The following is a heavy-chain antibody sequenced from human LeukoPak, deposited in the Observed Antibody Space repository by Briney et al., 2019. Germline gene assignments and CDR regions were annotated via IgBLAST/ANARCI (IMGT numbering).Heavy chain of an antibody. V-gene: IGHV4-38-2*02. CDR2: IDHSGTI. CDR3: ARGLTFDY. CDR1: GYSISSGYY. J-gene: IGHJ4*02. Sequence: SETLSLTCTVSGYSISSGYYWGWIRQPPGKGLEWIGSIDHSGTIYYNPSLKSRVTISVDTSKNQFSLKLSSVTAADTAVYYCARGLTFDYWGQGTLVTVSS.